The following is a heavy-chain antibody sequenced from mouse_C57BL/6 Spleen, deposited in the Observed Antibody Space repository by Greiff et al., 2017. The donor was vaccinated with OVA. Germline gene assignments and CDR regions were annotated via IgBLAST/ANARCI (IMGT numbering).Heavy chain of an antibody. D-gene: IGHD1-1*01. CDR3: ASPDYYGSSYGYAMDY. CDR2: ISDGGSYT. V-gene: IGHV5-4*03. J-gene: IGHJ4*01. CDR1: GFTFSSYA. Sequence: DVKLVESGGGLVKPGGSLKLSCAASGFTFSSYAMSWVRQTPEKRLEWVATISDGGSYTYYPDNVKGRFTISRDNAKNNLYLQMSHLKSEDTAMYYCASPDYYGSSYGYAMDYWGQGTSVTVSS.